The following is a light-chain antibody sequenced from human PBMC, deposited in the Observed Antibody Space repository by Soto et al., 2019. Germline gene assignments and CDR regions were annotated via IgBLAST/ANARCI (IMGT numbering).Light chain of an antibody. Sequence: AXRMTQSPSSFSASTGDRVTITCRASQGISSYLAWYQQKPGKAPKLLIYAASTLQSGVPSRFSGSGSGTDFTLTISCLQSEDFATYYCQKYYSYPWTFGQGTKVDIK. CDR3: QKYYSYPWT. CDR2: AAS. CDR1: QGISSY. V-gene: IGKV1-8*01. J-gene: IGKJ1*01.